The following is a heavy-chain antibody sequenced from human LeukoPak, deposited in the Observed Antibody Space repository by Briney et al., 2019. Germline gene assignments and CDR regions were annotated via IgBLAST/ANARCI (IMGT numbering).Heavy chain of an antibody. D-gene: IGHD6-6*01. CDR1: GGSISSSSYY. V-gene: IGHV4-39*01. CDR3: ARDMIAARGDFDY. Sequence: SETLSLTCAVSGGSISSSSYYWGWIRQPPGKGLEWIGSIYYSGSTYYNPSLKSRVTISVDTSKNQFSLKLSSVTAADTAVYYCARDMIAARGDFDYWGQGTLVTVSS. CDR2: IYYSGST. J-gene: IGHJ4*02.